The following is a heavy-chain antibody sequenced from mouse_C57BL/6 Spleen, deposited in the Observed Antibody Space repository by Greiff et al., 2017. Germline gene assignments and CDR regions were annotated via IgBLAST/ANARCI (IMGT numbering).Heavy chain of an antibody. J-gene: IGHJ2*01. CDR2: INPNNGGT. Sequence: EVKLMESGPELVKPGASVKIPCKASGYTFTDYNMDWVKQSHGKSLEWIGDINPNNGGTIYNQKFKGKATLTVDKSSSTAYMELRSLTSEDTAVYYCARLGHDNYDFDYWGQGTTLTVSS. V-gene: IGHV1-18*01. CDR1: GYTFTDYN. D-gene: IGHD2-1*01. CDR3: ARLGHDNYDFDY.